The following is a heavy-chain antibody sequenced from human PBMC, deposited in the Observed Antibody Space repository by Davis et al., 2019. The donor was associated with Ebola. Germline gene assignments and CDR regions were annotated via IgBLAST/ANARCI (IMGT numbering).Heavy chain of an antibody. D-gene: IGHD6-19*01. CDR1: GYTFTSYA. CDR3: ARASFGYNSGWYADY. J-gene: IGHJ4*02. CDR2: INAGNGNT. Sequence: AASVKVSCKASGYTFTSYAMHWVRQAPGQRLEWMGWINAGNGNTKYSRKFQGRVTITTDTSASTVYLDLTSLRSDDTAVFYCARASFGYNSGWYADYWGPGSLVTVSS. V-gene: IGHV1-3*01.